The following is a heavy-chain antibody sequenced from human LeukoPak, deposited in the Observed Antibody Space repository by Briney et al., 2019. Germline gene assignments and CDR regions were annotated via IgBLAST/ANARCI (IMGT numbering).Heavy chain of an antibody. CDR1: GFTFSGSA. CDR3: TIGAVTTDY. J-gene: IGHJ4*02. CDR2: IRSKANSYAT. D-gene: IGHD4-11*01. V-gene: IGHV3-73*01. Sequence: GGSLELSCAASGFTFSGSAMHWVRQASGKGLEWVGRIRSKANSYATAYAASVKGRFTISRDDSKNTAYLQMNSLKTEDTAVYYCTIGAVTTDYWGQGTLVTVSS.